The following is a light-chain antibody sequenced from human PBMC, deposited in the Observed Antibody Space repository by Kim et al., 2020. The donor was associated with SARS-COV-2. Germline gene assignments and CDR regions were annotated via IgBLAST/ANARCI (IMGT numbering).Light chain of an antibody. CDR3: SAWDSSLTTWV. Sequence: QAGLTRPPSVSKDLGQTATLTFTGNINNVGYQGAAWLQQHQCHPPKLLSYRNNKRPSGISERLSASRSGNTASVAITGLHPEEEADYYCSAWDSSLTTWVFGGGTQLTVL. V-gene: IGLV10-54*01. CDR2: RNN. J-gene: IGLJ3*02. CDR1: INNVGYQG.